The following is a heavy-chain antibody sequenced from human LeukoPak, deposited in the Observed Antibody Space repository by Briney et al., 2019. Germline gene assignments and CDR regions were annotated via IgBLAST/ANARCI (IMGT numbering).Heavy chain of an antibody. CDR3: ARGGYYDFWSGYSFVDY. J-gene: IGHJ4*02. Sequence: SETLSLTCAVYGGSLSGYYWSWIRQPPGKGLEWIGEINHSGSTNYNPSLKSRVTISVDTSKNQFSLKLSSVTAADTAVYYCARGGYYDFWSGYSFVDYWGQGTLVTVSS. CDR1: GGSLSGYY. D-gene: IGHD3-3*01. V-gene: IGHV4-34*01. CDR2: INHSGST.